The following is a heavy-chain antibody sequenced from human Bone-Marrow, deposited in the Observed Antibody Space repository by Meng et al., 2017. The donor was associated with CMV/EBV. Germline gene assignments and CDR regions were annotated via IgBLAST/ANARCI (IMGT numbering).Heavy chain of an antibody. CDR3: ARLPGAGYCSSTSCPTDY. CDR2: IIPILGIA. V-gene: IGHV1-69*04. Sequence: SVKVSCKASGGTFSNSAINWVRQAPGQGLEWMGRIIPILGIANYAQKFQGRVTITADKSTSTAYMELSSLRSEDTAVYYCARLPGAGYCSSTSCPTDYWGQGKLVTVSS. D-gene: IGHD2-2*01. J-gene: IGHJ4*02. CDR1: GGTFSNSA.